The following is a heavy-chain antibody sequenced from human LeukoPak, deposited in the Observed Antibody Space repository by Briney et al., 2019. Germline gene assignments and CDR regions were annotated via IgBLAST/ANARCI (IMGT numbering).Heavy chain of an antibody. D-gene: IGHD3-16*01. V-gene: IGHV3-21*01. CDR2: ISSSSSYI. CDR1: GFTFSSYT. CDR3: ARRSEFGVLYYMDI. Sequence: PGGSLRLSCAASGFTFSSYTMNWVRQAPGKGLEWVSSISSSSSYIYYADSVKGRFTISRDNAKNSLYLQMNSLRAEDTAVYYCARRSEFGVLYYMDIWGKGTTVTVSS. J-gene: IGHJ6*03.